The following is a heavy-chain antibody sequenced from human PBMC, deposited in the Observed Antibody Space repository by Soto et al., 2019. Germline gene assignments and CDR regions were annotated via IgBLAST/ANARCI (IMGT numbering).Heavy chain of an antibody. CDR2: INHSGST. D-gene: IGHD3-9*01. V-gene: IGHV4-34*01. CDR1: GGSFSGHY. J-gene: IGHJ6*02. Sequence: QVQLQQWGAGLLKPSETLSLTCAVSGGSFSGHYWTWIRQPPGRGLEWIGEINHSGSTNYNPSLQSRVTMSVDTSQSQFSLKMRSVTGADTAVYYCARGLRAAGVRRVTPYSSSYAMEVWGQGNTVTVSS. CDR3: ARGLRAAGVRRVTPYSSSYAMEV.